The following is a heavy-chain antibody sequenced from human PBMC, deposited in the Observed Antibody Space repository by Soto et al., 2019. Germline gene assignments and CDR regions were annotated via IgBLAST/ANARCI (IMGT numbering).Heavy chain of an antibody. CDR2: IYHSGST. J-gene: IGHJ4*02. CDR1: GGSISSGGYS. Sequence: PLETLSLTCAVSGGSISSGGYSWSWIRQPPGKGLEWIGYIYHSGSTHYNPSLKSRVTISVDRSKNQFSLKLSSVTAADTAVYYCARAMTTVTTIDYWGQGTLVTVSS. D-gene: IGHD4-17*01. V-gene: IGHV4-30-2*01. CDR3: ARAMTTVTTIDY.